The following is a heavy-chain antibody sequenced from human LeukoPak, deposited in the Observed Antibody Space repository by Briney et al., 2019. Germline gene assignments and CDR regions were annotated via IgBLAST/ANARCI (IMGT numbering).Heavy chain of an antibody. D-gene: IGHD3-22*01. CDR2: ISGSGGST. CDR1: GFTFSSYA. CDR3: AKDPRRRYYYDSSGHP. V-gene: IGHV3-23*01. J-gene: IGHJ5*02. Sequence: GGSLRLSCAASGFTFSSYAMSWVRQAPGKGLEWVSAISGSGGSTYYADSVKGRFTISRDNSKNTLYLQMNSLGAEDTAVYYCAKDPRRRYYYDSSGHPWGQGTLVTVSS.